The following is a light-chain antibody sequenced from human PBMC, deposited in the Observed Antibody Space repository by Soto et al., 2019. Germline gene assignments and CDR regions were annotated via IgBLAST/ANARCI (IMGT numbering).Light chain of an antibody. CDR2: DAS. CDR1: ESVSSY. V-gene: IGKV3-11*01. Sequence: EIVLTQSPETLSLSPGERATLSCRASESVSSYLAWYQQKPGQAPRLLIYDASNRATGIPARFSGSGSGTDFTFTISSLEPEDFAVYYCQQRSNWPPLTFGGGTKVEIK. CDR3: QQRSNWPPLT. J-gene: IGKJ4*01.